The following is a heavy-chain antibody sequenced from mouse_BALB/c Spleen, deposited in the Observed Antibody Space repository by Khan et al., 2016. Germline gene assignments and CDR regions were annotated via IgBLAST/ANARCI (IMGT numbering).Heavy chain of an antibody. D-gene: IGHD2-3*01. V-gene: IGHV1-54*01. Sequence: VQLQQSGAELVRPGTSVKLSCKASGYAFTNYLIEWVKQRPGQGLEWIGVINPGSGGTNYNEKFKGKATLTADKSSSTAYMQLSSLTSDDSAVYLCARYDGNDYAMDYWGQRTSVTVSA. CDR1: GYAFTNYL. CDR3: ARYDGNDYAMDY. CDR2: INPGSGGT. J-gene: IGHJ4*01.